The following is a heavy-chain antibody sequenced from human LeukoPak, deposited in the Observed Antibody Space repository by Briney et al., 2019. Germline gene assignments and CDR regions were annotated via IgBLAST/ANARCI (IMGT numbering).Heavy chain of an antibody. J-gene: IGHJ6*03. CDR2: IVGDSSKT. Sequence: GGSLRLSCSISGLTFHDYAMTWVRQAPGKGLEWVSSIVGDSSKTYYADSVKGRFTISRDNSRYMLFLHMNSLRAEDTAIYYCAKQPYNYYYLDVWGKGTTVTVSS. V-gene: IGHV3-23*01. CDR1: GLTFHDYA. CDR3: AKQPYNYYYLDV. D-gene: IGHD1-14*01.